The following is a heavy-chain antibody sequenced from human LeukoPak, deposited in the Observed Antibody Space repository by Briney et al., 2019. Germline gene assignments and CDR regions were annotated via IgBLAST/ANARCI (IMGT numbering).Heavy chain of an antibody. CDR2: IKQDGSHK. CDR3: VREEGY. Sequence: PGGSLRLSCAASGFTFSTYWMYWVRQAPGKGLEWVANIKQDGSHKYYVDSVKGRFTISRDNAKNSLYLQMNSLRVEDTAMYYCVREEGYWGQGTLVTVSS. J-gene: IGHJ4*02. V-gene: IGHV3-7*01. CDR1: GFTFSTYW.